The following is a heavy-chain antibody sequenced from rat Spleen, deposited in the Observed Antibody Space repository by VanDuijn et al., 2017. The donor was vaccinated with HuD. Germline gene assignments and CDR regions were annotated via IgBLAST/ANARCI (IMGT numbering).Heavy chain of an antibody. Sequence: EVKLVESGGGLVQPGRSLKLSCAASGFNFNDYWMGWVRQAPGKGLEWIGQINKDTTTRNYSPSLKEKCTISRDNAQNTLYLQMSKLGSEDTAIYYCARGPNYGDYPDYFTYWGQGVMVTVSS. J-gene: IGHJ2*01. CDR3: ARGPNYGDYPDYFTY. D-gene: IGHD1-11*01. CDR2: INKDTTTR. CDR1: GFNFNDYW. V-gene: IGHV4-2*01.